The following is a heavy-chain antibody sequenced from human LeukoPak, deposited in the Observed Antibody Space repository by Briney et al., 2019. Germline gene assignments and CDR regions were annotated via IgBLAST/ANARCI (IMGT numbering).Heavy chain of an antibody. CDR1: GYTFTGHY. CDR2: INPDSGAT. D-gene: IGHD2-15*01. CDR3: VRDKPQSSGGVFDI. V-gene: IGHV1-2*03. J-gene: IGHJ3*02. Sequence: LEASVKVSCKASGYTFTGHYMHWVRQAPGQGLERMGWINPDSGATNYAQKFQGRVTVTRDTSINTAYMELSRLISDDTAVYYCVRDKPQSSGGVFDIWGQGTMVTVSS.